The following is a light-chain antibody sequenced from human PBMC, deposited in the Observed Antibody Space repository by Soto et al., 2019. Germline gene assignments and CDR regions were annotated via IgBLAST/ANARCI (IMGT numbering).Light chain of an antibody. CDR2: DDD. CDR1: SSNIGGNS. J-gene: IGLJ1*01. CDR3: GSWDSSLSAYV. V-gene: IGLV1-51*01. Sequence: QSVMTQPHSVSAAPGQRVTISCSGSSSNIGGNSVSWYQQLPGTASKLLIYDDDKRPSGIPDRFSGSKSGTSATLGITGFQTGDEADYYCGSWDSSLSAYVFGTGTKVTVL.